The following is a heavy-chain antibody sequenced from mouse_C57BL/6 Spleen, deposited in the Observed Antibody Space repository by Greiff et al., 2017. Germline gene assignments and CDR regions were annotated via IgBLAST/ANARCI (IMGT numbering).Heavy chain of an antibody. V-gene: IGHV1-42*01. CDR1: GYSFTGYY. CDR2: INPSTGGT. CDR3: ARGRFDY. J-gene: IGHJ2*01. Sequence: EVQLKESGPELVKPGASVKISCKASGYSFTGYYMNWVKQSPEKSLEWIGEINPSTGGTTYNQKFKAKATLTVDKSSSTAYMQLKSLTSEDSAVYYCARGRFDYWGQGTTLTVSS.